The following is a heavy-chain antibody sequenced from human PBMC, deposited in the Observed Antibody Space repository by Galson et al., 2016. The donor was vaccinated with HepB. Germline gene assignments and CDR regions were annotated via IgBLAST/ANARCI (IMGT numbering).Heavy chain of an antibody. CDR3: AKDMLGNSGFDFTYYYYYGLYV. V-gene: IGHV4-61*01. Sequence: SETLSLTCSVSGGSVSSGSYSWSWIRQPPGKGLEWIGNIYYSGSTNHNPSLESRVIISVDTSKNQFSLKPNSVTTADTALDFCAKDMLGNSGFDFTYYYYYGLYVCGQGTTVTVSS. D-gene: IGHD5-12*01. CDR2: IYYSGST. CDR1: GGSVSSGSYS. J-gene: IGHJ6*02.